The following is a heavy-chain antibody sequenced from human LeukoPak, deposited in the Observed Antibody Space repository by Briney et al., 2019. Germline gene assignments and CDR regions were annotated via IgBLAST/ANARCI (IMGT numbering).Heavy chain of an antibody. CDR2: ISGSGDGT. V-gene: IGHV3-23*01. D-gene: IGHD4-17*01. CDR3: AKDSYGDY. Sequence: GGSLRLSCTASGFTFSTYAMTWVRQAPGKGLEWVSAISGSGDGTHYADSVKGRFTISRDNSKNTLYLQMDSLRAEDTAIYYCAKDSYGDYWGQGTLVTVSS. J-gene: IGHJ4*02. CDR1: GFTFSTYA.